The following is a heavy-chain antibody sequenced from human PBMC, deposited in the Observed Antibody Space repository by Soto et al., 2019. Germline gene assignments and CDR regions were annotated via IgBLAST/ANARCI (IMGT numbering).Heavy chain of an antibody. D-gene: IGHD3-3*01. V-gene: IGHV3-33*01. CDR1: GFTFSSYG. CDR3: ARGGGYDFWSGYYSWFDP. J-gene: IGHJ5*02. CDR2: IWYDGSNK. Sequence: QVQLVESGGGVVQPGRSLRLSCAASGFTFSSYGMHWVRQAPGKGLEWVAVIWYDGSNKYYADSVKGRFTISSDNSKNTLYLQMNSLRAEDTAVYYCARGGGYDFWSGYYSWFDPWGQGTLVTVSS.